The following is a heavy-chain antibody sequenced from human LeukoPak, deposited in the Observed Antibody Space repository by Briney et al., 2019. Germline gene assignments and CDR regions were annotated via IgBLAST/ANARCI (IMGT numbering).Heavy chain of an antibody. CDR1: GFAFNKFG. CDR3: ARGLLGAPTTYFDH. V-gene: IGHV3-30*02. J-gene: IGHJ4*02. D-gene: IGHD1-26*01. CDR2: IRYDGTNQ. Sequence: GGSLRLSCAASGFAFNKFGMHWVRQAPGKGLEWVAFIRYDGTNQRYTDSVKGRFTISRDNSKNTLYLQMNSLRAEDTAVYYCARGLLGAPTTYFDHWGQGTLVTVSS.